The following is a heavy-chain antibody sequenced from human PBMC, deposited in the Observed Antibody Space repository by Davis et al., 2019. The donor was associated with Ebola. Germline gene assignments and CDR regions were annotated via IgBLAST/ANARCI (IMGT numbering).Heavy chain of an antibody. CDR3: GGGWLVLPNY. J-gene: IGHJ4*02. CDR2: MNPNSGNT. D-gene: IGHD6-19*01. V-gene: IGHV1-8*02. CDR1: GGSFSSYA. Sequence: ASVKVSCKSSGGSFSSYAISWVRQAPGQGLEWIGWMNPNSGNTGYGQKFQGRVTMTRNTSITTVYMELSSLRSEDTAVYYCGGGWLVLPNYWGQGTLVTVSS.